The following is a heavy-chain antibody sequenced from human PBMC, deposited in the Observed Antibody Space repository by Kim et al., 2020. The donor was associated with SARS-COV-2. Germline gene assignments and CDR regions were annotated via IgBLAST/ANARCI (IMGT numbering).Heavy chain of an antibody. CDR2: ISTYNGNI. V-gene: IGHV1-18*01. D-gene: IGHD2-15*01. Sequence: ASVKVSCKASGYTFITYGITWVRQAPGQGLEWIGWISTYNGNIDYAQNFQGRVTMTRDTSTSTAYMELGSLTSDDTAVYYCARGPKESRWSTGLDLWGQGTLVTVSS. CDR3: ARGPKESRWSTGLDL. J-gene: IGHJ5*02. CDR1: GYTFITYG.